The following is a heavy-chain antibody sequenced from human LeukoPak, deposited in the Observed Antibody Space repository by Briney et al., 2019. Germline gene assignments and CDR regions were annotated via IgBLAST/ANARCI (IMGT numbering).Heavy chain of an antibody. CDR2: INWNSDSI. CDR3: ARADGWYVQEFFDY. CDR1: GFTFDDYA. D-gene: IGHD6-19*01. V-gene: IGHV3-9*01. J-gene: IGHJ4*02. Sequence: GGSLRLSCAVSGFTFDDYAMHWVRQVPGKGLEWVSGINWNSDSIGYADSVKGRFTTSRDNAKNSLYLQMNSLRAEDTAVYYCARADGWYVQEFFDYWGQGTLVIVSS.